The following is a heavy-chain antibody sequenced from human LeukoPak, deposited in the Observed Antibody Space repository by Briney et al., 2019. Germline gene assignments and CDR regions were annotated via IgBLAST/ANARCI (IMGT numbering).Heavy chain of an antibody. D-gene: IGHD1-14*01. V-gene: IGHV4-34*01. CDR1: GGSFSGYY. CDR2: INHSGST. CDR3: ARESTGRAFDI. Sequence: PSETLSLTCAVYGGSFSGYYWSWIRQPPGKGLEWIGEINHSGSTNYNPSLKSRVTISVDTSKNQFSPKLSSVTAADTAVYYCARESTGRAFDIWGQGTMVTVSS. J-gene: IGHJ3*02.